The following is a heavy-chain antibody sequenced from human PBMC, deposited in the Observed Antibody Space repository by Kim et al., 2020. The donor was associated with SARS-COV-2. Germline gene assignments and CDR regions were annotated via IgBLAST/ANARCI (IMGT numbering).Heavy chain of an antibody. V-gene: IGHV3-33*06. J-gene: IGHJ4*02. Sequence: GKGRFTISRDNSKNTLYLQMNSLRAEDTAVYYCAKDLGRYYDSSGYFPDYWGQGTLVTVSS. CDR3: AKDLGRYYDSSGYFPDY. D-gene: IGHD3-22*01.